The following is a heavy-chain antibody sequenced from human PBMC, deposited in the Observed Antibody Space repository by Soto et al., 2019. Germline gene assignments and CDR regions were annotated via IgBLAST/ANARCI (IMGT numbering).Heavy chain of an antibody. Sequence: SETLSLTCTVSGGSISSSSYYWGWIRQSPEKGLEWIASISYSGSTYYNPTLKSRLIISVDTSKSQFSLKLSSVTAADTAVYYCARRYGYYFDYWGQGTLVTVSS. CDR1: GGSISSSSYY. D-gene: IGHD4-17*01. CDR3: ARRYGYYFDY. V-gene: IGHV4-39*01. CDR2: ISYSGST. J-gene: IGHJ4*02.